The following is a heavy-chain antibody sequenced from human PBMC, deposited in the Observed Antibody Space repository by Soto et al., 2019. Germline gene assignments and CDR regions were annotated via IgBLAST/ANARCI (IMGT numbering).Heavy chain of an antibody. Sequence: QVQLVESGGGVVQPGRSLRLSCAASGFTFSSYGMHWVRQAPGKGLEWVAVISYDGSNKYYADSVKGRFTISRDNSKNTLYLQMNSLRAEDTAVYYCAKAGSSSCLDYWGQGTLVTVSS. V-gene: IGHV3-30*18. CDR2: ISYDGSNK. CDR1: GFTFSSYG. D-gene: IGHD6-13*01. CDR3: AKAGSSSCLDY. J-gene: IGHJ4*02.